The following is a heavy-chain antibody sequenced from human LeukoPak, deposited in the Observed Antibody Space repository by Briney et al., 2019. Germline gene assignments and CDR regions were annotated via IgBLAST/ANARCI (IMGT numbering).Heavy chain of an antibody. V-gene: IGHV1-8*01. CDR2: MNPNSGNR. D-gene: IGHD3-3*02. CDR1: GYTFTSYD. CDR3: ARRRLAGSTPPHYYYILDV. Sequence: ASVKVSCKASGYTFTSYDINWVRQATGQGLEWMGWMNPNSGNRGSAQNFQGRVTLTRNTSISTAYMELSSLRSEDTAVYYCARRRLAGSTPPHYYYILDVWAKGPRSPSP. J-gene: IGHJ6*02.